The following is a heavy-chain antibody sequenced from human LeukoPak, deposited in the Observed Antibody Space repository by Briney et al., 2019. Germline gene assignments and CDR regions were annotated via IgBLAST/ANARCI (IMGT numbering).Heavy chain of an antibody. CDR3: AKSGGSGLIDY. CDR1: GYSISSGYY. D-gene: IGHD1-26*01. V-gene: IGHV4-38-2*02. CDR2: IYSSGNT. J-gene: IGHJ4*02. Sequence: PSETLSLTCTVSGYSISSGYYWGWVRQPPGKGLEWIGNIYSSGNTYYNASLKGRATIYIDTSKNQFSLNLSSVTAADTAVYYCAKSGGSGLIDYWGQGTLVTVSS.